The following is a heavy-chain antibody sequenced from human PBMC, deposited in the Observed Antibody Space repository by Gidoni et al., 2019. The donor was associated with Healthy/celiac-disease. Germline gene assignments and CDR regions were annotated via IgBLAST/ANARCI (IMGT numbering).Heavy chain of an antibody. CDR3: ARDLATMVRGVTYYYGMDV. Sequence: EVQLVESGGGLVQPGGSLRRSCAACGLTVSSNYMSWVRQAPGKGLGWFSVIYTGASTSYAASVKARFPISRDNSKNTLYLQMNSLRAEDTAVYYCARDLATMVRGVTYYYGMDVWGQGTTVTVSS. J-gene: IGHJ6*02. D-gene: IGHD3-10*01. CDR2: IYTGAST. V-gene: IGHV3-66*02. CDR1: GLTVSSNY.